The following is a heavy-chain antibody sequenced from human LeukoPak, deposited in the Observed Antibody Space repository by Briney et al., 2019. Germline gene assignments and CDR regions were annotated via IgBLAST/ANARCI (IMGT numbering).Heavy chain of an antibody. D-gene: IGHD4-23*01. Sequence: GGSLRLSCEGSGFIFKSDVMSWVRQAPGRGLEWLSTISAGGGNTNYADSVRGRFTISRDNSKNTLYLQMNSLKTEDTAVYYCTSGLYGINSVVRDFWGQGTLVTVSS. CDR3: TSGLYGINSVVRDF. V-gene: IGHV3-23*01. J-gene: IGHJ4*02. CDR1: GFIFKSDV. CDR2: ISAGGGNT.